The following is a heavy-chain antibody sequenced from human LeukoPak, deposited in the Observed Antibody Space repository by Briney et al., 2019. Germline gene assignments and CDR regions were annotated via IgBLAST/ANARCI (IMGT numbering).Heavy chain of an antibody. CDR2: IYTSGST. Sequence: SETLSLTCAVYGGSFSGYYWSWIRQPAGKGLEWIGRIYTSGSTNYNPSLKSRVTMSVDTSKNQFSLKLSSVTAADTAVYYCAREGIKKVFDYWGQGTLVTVSS. J-gene: IGHJ4*02. V-gene: IGHV4-4*07. CDR3: AREGIKKVFDY. CDR1: GGSFSGYY.